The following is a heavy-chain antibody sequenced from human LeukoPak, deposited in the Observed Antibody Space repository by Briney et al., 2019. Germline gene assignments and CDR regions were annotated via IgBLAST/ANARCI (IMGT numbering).Heavy chain of an antibody. CDR1: GFTFSSYW. CDR3: ARGAQLLVLEGPTYYFDY. Sequence: GGSLRLSCAASGFTFSSYWMSWVRQAPGKGLEWVANIKQDGSEKYYVDSVKGRFTISRDNAKNSLYLQMNSLRAEDTAVYYCARGAQLLVLEGPTYYFDYWGQGTLVTVSS. V-gene: IGHV3-7*01. D-gene: IGHD6-13*01. J-gene: IGHJ4*02. CDR2: IKQDGSEK.